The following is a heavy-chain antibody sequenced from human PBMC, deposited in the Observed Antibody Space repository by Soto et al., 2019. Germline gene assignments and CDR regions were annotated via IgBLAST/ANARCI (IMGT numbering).Heavy chain of an antibody. CDR1: GFTFSSYW. CDR3: ARTASIAARPNWYFDL. D-gene: IGHD6-6*01. V-gene: IGHV3-74*01. CDR2: INSDGSST. Sequence: EVQLVESGGGLVQPGGSLRLSCAASGFTFSSYWMHWVRQAPGKGLVWVSRINSDGSSTSYADSVKGRFTISRDNAKNTLYLQLNSLRAKDTAVYYCARTASIAARPNWYFDLWGRGTLVTVSS. J-gene: IGHJ2*01.